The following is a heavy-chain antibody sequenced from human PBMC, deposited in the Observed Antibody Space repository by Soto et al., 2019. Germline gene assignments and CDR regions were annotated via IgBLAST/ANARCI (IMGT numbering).Heavy chain of an antibody. V-gene: IGHV3-74*01. CDR1: GFTFSNYW. CDR2: INSDGSVS. CDR3: ARGDCVGGTCYSLAGSFYYYMGV. Sequence: EVQLVESGGGLVQPGGSLRLSCAASGFTFSNYWMYWVRQAPGKGLVWVSRINSDGSVSSYADSVKGRLTISRDDDKNTLYLQLDSLRAEDTAVYYCARGDCVGGTCYSLAGSFYYYMGVWGKGTTVTVFS. J-gene: IGHJ6*03. D-gene: IGHD2-15*01.